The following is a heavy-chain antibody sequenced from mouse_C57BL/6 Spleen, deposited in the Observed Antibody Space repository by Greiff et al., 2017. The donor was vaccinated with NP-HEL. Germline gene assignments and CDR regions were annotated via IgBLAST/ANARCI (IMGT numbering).Heavy chain of an antibody. Sequence: QVQLQQPGAELVRPGTSVKLSCKASGYTFTSYWMHWVKQRPGQGLEWIGVIDPSDSYTNYNQKFKGKATLTVDTSSSTAYMQLSSLTSEDSAVYYCARGGSSPYWYVDVWGTGTTVTVSS. J-gene: IGHJ1*03. V-gene: IGHV1-59*01. CDR2: IDPSDSYT. CDR1: GYTFTSYW. D-gene: IGHD1-1*01. CDR3: ARGGSSPYWYVDV.